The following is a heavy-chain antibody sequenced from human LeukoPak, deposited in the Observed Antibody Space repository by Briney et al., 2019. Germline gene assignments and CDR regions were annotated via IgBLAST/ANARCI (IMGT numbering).Heavy chain of an antibody. D-gene: IGHD2-21*01. CDR1: GFTDSSNF. J-gene: IGHJ3*01. V-gene: IGHV3-53*01. CDR2: IESGGTT. CDR3: VTEKIPDTHRGAFNV. Sequence: GGSLRLSCAASGFTDSSNFMRWVRRVPGEGVMWVSAIESGGTTHYAESVKGRFTITRDKCKNTLYLQTNSRTVEDTAVYKCVTEKIPDTHRGAFNVWGEATMVTVSS.